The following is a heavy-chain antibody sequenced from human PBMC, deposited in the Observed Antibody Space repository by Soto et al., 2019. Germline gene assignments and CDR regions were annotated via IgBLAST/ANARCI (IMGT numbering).Heavy chain of an antibody. CDR1: GFTFSSYA. J-gene: IGHJ6*02. D-gene: IGHD2-2*01. CDR2: ISSNGGST. V-gene: IGHV3-64*01. Sequence: EVQLVESGGGLVQPGGSLRLSCAASGFTFSSYAMHWVRQAPGKGLEYVSAISSNGGSTYYANSVKGRFTISRDNSKNTLYLQMGSLRAEDMAVYYCASDSLGGLVSSTIYLGTYYYYYGMDVWGQGTTVTVSS. CDR3: ASDSLGGLVSSTIYLGTYYYYYGMDV.